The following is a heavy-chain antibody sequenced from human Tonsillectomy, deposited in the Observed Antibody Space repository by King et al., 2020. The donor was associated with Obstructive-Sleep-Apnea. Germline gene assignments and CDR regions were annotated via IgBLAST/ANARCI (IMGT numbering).Heavy chain of an antibody. J-gene: IGHJ4*02. V-gene: IGHV4-59*08. Sequence: VQLQESGPGLVKPSETLSLICTVSGGSISTYYWSWIRQPPGKGLEWIGYIYYSGSTNYNPSLKSRVTISVDTSKNQFSLKLSSVTAADTAVYYCARHADYGDQYYFHYWGQGTLVTVSS. CDR1: GGSISTYY. CDR2: IYYSGST. CDR3: ARHADYGDQYYFHY. D-gene: IGHD4-17*01.